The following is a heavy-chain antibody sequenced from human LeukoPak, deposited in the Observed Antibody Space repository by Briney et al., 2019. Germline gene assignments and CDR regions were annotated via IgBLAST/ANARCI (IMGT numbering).Heavy chain of an antibody. J-gene: IGHJ4*02. Sequence: TGGSLRLSCAVSGVSFSSYAVGWVRQTPGKGLQLVSTITGSGDSTFCADSVNGRFTVSRDNSKNTLYLQMSSLRADDTALYYCAFGPHQQWLLADYWGQGTLVTVSS. CDR3: AFGPHQQWLLADY. CDR2: ITGSGDST. V-gene: IGHV3-23*01. CDR1: GVSFSSYA. D-gene: IGHD6-19*01.